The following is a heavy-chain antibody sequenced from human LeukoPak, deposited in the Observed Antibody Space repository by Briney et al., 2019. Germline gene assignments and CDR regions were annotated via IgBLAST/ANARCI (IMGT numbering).Heavy chain of an antibody. D-gene: IGHD3-22*01. J-gene: IGHJ3*02. V-gene: IGHV3-74*01. CDR2: FNSDGSST. CDR3: AREYSHSSGYYYDAFDI. Sequence: GGSLRLSCAVSGFTVSSYWMHWVRQAPGKGLVWVSRFNSDGSSTSYADSVKGRFTISRDNAKNTLYLQMNSLRAEDTAFYYCAREYSHSSGYYYDAFDIWGQGTMVTVSS. CDR1: GFTVSSYW.